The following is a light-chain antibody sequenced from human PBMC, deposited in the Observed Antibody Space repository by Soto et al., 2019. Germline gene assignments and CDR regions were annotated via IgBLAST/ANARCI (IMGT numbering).Light chain of an antibody. Sequence: QSALTQPPSASGSPGQSVTISCTGTSSDVGGSNFVSWYQQHPGKVPKVMIFEVNQRPSGVPDRFSGSKSGNTASLTVSGLQAEDEADYYCSSYAGSNNYVFGTGTKATVL. V-gene: IGLV2-8*01. CDR1: SSDVGGSNF. J-gene: IGLJ1*01. CDR3: SSYAGSNNYV. CDR2: EVN.